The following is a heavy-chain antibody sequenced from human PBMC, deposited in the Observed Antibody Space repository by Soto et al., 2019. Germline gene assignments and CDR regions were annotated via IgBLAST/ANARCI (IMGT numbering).Heavy chain of an antibody. CDR3: TRGWETVGTNTPCAY. J-gene: IGHJ4*02. D-gene: IGHD1-26*01. CDR2: IIPIFGTA. V-gene: IGHV1-69*06. CDR1: GGTFSSYA. Sequence: QVQLVQSGAEVKKPGSSVKVSCKASGGTFSSYAISWVRQAPGQGLEWMGGIIPIFGTANYAQKFQGRVAITADKSTSTAYMELSSLRSEDTALYYCTRGWETVGTNTPCAYWGQGTLVTVSS.